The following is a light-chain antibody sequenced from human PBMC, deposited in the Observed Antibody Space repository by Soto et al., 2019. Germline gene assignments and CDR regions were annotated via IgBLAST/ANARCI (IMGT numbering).Light chain of an antibody. Sequence: DILMTQSPSTLSASVVDRVTITCRASQSISSWLAWYQQKPGKAPKLLIYDASSLESGVPSRFSGSGSGTEFTLTISSLQPDDFATYYCQQYNSYPYTFGQGTKLEIK. CDR2: DAS. J-gene: IGKJ2*01. CDR3: QQYNSYPYT. V-gene: IGKV1-5*01. CDR1: QSISSW.